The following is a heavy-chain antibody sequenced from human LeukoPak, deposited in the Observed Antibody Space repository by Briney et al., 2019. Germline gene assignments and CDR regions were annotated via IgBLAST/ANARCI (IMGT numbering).Heavy chain of an antibody. Sequence: PGGSLRLSCAASGFTFSDYAMTWVRQAPGKGLEWVSDITDSGHSTYYGDSVKGRFTISRDNSKNTLYLQMNSLRAEDTAVYYCAKDRYYGSGSRDSFGIWGRGTMVTVSS. CDR2: ITDSGHST. D-gene: IGHD3-10*01. V-gene: IGHV3-23*01. CDR3: AKDRYYGSGSRDSFGI. CDR1: GFTFSDYA. J-gene: IGHJ3*02.